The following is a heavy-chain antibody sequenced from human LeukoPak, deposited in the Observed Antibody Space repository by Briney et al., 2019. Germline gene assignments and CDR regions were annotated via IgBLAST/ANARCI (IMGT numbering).Heavy chain of an antibody. CDR3: ARGLLGVVPAAIYFQH. J-gene: IGHJ1*01. CDR1: GFTFNNYA. D-gene: IGHD2-2*01. CDR2: ISSSSSYI. V-gene: IGHV3-21*01. Sequence: PGGSLRLSCAASGFTFNNYAMSWVRQAPGKGLEWVSSISSSSSYIYYADSVKGRFTISRDNAKNSLYLQMNSLRAEDTAVYYCARGLLGVVPAAIYFQHWGQGTLVTVSS.